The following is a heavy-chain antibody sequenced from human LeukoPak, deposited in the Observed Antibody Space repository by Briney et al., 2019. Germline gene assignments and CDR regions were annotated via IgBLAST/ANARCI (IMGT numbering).Heavy chain of an antibody. J-gene: IGHJ4*02. D-gene: IGHD1/OR15-1a*01. CDR3: AKDLDGSGTTNDY. Sequence: GGSLRLSCAASGFTFSSYGMHWVRQAPGKGLEWVAVISYDGSNKYYADSVKGRFTISRDNSKNTLYLQMNSLRAEDTAMYYCAKDLDGSGTTNDYWGQGTLVTVSS. V-gene: IGHV3-30*18. CDR1: GFTFSSYG. CDR2: ISYDGSNK.